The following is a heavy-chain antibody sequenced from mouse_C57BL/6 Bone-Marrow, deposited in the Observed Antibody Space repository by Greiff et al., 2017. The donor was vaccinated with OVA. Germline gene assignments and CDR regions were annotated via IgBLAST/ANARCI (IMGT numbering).Heavy chain of an antibody. CDR3: ARGGKVWAY. Sequence: VQLQQSGAELVKPGASVKLSCKASGFTFNSYWMHWVKQRPGRGLEWIGRIDPNSGGTEYNEKFKGKATLTVDTPSSTAYMQLSMLTSETAAVDSSARGGKVWAYWGQGTPVTVSS. CDR2: IDPNSGGT. V-gene: IGHV1-72*01. CDR1: GFTFNSYW. J-gene: IGHJ3*01. D-gene: IGHD2-10*02.